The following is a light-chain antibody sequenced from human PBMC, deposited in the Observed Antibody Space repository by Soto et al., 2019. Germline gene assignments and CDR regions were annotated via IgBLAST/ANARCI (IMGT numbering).Light chain of an antibody. Sequence: EKVLTQSPVTLSVSLGERATLSCRASQSITTNLAWYQQKPGQAPRLLIFGASNRATGIPARFSGSGSGTEFSLTISSLQSEDSAIYYCQQYNDWPPLTFGGGTKVVI. CDR3: QQYNDWPPLT. V-gene: IGKV3-15*01. CDR1: QSITTN. CDR2: GAS. J-gene: IGKJ4*01.